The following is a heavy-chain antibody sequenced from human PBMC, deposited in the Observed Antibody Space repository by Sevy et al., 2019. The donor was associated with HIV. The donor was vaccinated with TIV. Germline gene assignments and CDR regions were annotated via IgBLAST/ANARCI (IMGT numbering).Heavy chain of an antibody. CDR1: GFTFSSYG. V-gene: IGHV3-33*01. J-gene: IGHJ6*02. CDR2: IWYDGSNK. CDR3: ARDRLGFPVDV. Sequence: GGSLRLSCAASGFTFSSYGMHWVRQAPGKGLEWVAVIWYDGSNKYYADSVKGRFTISRDNSKNTLYLQMNSLGAEDTAVYYCARDRLGFPVDVWGQGTTVTVSS. D-gene: IGHD6-25*01.